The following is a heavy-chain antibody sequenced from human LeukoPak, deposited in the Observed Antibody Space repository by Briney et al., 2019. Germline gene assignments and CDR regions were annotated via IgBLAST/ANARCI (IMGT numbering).Heavy chain of an antibody. J-gene: IGHJ4*02. CDR2: INPSAGST. Sequence: ASVKVSCKASGYTFTSKFIHWVRQAPGQGLEWMGIINPSAGSTNFPQKFRGRVTMTRDTSTSTVYMELSNLRSEDTAVYYCAIWAGEANNNFWSGPFDHWGQGILVTVSS. V-gene: IGHV1-46*01. CDR1: GYTFTSKF. CDR3: AIWAGEANNNFWSGPFDH. D-gene: IGHD3-3*01.